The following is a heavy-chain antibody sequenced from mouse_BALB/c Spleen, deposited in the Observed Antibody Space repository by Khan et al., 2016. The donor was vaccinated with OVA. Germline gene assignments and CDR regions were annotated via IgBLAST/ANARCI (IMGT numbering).Heavy chain of an antibody. J-gene: IGHJ2*01. Sequence: EVKLEVSGPGLVKPSQSLSLTCTVTGYSITSDYAWNWIRQFPGNKLEWMGYISYSGRTSYNPSLKSRISITRDTSKNQFFLQLNSATTEDTATYYCARSVTITTVVATDFDYWGQGTTLTVSS. V-gene: IGHV3-2*02. D-gene: IGHD1-1*01. CDR3: ARSVTITTVVATDFDY. CDR2: ISYSGRT. CDR1: GYSITSDYA.